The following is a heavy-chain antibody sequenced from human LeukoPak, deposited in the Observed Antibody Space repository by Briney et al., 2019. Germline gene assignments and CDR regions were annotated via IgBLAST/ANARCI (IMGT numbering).Heavy chain of an antibody. Sequence: SQTLSLTCALSGDSVSSNNVAWNWIRQSPSSGLEWLGRTFYRSKWYFDYAESVKSRITIYPDTAKNQCSLQLKSVTPEDTAVYYCAQGWDLNSWGQGTLVTVSS. J-gene: IGHJ4*02. V-gene: IGHV6-1*01. CDR3: AQGWDLNS. CDR2: TFYRSKWYF. CDR1: GDSVSSNNVA. D-gene: IGHD1-26*01.